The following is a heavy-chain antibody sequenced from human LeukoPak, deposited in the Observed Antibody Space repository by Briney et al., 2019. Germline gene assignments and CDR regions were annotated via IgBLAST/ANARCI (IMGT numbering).Heavy chain of an antibody. Sequence: SVKVSCKASGGTFSSYAISWVRQAPGQGLEWMGGSIPIFGTANYAQKFQGRVTITADESTSTAYMELSCLRSEDTAVYYCASFTVYCSGGSCYPQDYYYYGMDVWGKGTTVTVSS. CDR1: GGTFSSYA. V-gene: IGHV1-69*01. CDR2: SIPIFGTA. J-gene: IGHJ6*04. CDR3: ASFTVYCSGGSCYPQDYYYYGMDV. D-gene: IGHD2-15*01.